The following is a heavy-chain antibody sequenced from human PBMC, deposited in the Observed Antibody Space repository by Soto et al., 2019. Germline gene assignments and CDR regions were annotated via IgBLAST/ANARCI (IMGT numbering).Heavy chain of an antibody. CDR3: ARHALVVVAGGTRQINWFDP. CDR1: GGSISSSSYY. D-gene: IGHD2-15*01. CDR2: IYYSGST. V-gene: IGHV4-39*01. Sequence: SETLSLTCTVSGGSISSSSYYWGWIRQPPGKGLEWIGSIYYSGSTYYNPSLKSRVTISVDTSKNQFSLKLSSVTAADTAVYYCARHALVVVAGGTRQINWFDPWGQGTLVTVSS. J-gene: IGHJ5*02.